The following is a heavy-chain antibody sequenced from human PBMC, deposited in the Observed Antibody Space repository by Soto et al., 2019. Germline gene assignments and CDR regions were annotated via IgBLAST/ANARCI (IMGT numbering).Heavy chain of an antibody. CDR2: INPNSGGT. CDR1: GYTFTGYY. Sequence: QVQLVQSGAEVKKPGASVKVSCKASGYTFTGYYMHWVRQAPGQGLEWMGWINPNSGGTNYAQKFQGRVAVTRDTSISTACMELSGLRSDDTAVYYCARVEYGYGGFVDYWGQGTLVTVSS. D-gene: IGHD5-18*01. J-gene: IGHJ4*02. CDR3: ARVEYGYGGFVDY. V-gene: IGHV1-2*02.